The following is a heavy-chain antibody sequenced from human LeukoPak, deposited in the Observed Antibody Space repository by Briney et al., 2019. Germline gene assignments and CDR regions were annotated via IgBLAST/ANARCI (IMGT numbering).Heavy chain of an antibody. D-gene: IGHD5-24*01. J-gene: IGHJ4*02. CDR2: ISSSGSTM. Sequence: GGSLRLSCAASGFTFSSYEMNWVRQAPGKGLEWVSYISSSGSTMYYADSVKGRFTISRDNAKNSLYLQMNSLKIEDTAVYYCARNSRDNYKHFDYWGQGSLVTVSS. V-gene: IGHV3-48*03. CDR3: ARNSRDNYKHFDY. CDR1: GFTFSSYE.